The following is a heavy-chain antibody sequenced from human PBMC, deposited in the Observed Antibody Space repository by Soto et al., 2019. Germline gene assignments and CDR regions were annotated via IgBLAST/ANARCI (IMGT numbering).Heavy chain of an antibody. CDR2: MNPNTGNT. V-gene: IGHV1-8*01. D-gene: IGHD2-21*01. CDR1: GYTFISND. J-gene: IGHJ3*02. CDR3: ARDLDCGGDCYSDAFDI. Sequence: QVQLVQSGAEVKKPGASVKVSCSASGYTFISNDINWVRQAPGQGLEWMGWMNPNTGNTGYAQKFRGRVSMTRSTAISTASMELSSLISEDTAVYYCARDLDCGGDCYSDAFDIWGQGTLVTVSS.